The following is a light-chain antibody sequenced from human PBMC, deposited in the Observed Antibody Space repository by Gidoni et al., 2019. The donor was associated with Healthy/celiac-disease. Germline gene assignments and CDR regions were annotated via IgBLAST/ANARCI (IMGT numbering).Light chain of an antibody. CDR1: SSNIGSNT. CDR3: AAWDDSLNGPV. Sequence: QSVLTQPPSASGTPGQMVTISCSGSSSNIGSNTVNWYQQLPGTAPKLLIYSNNQRPSAVPDRFSGSKSGTSASLAISGLQSEDEADYYCAAWDDSLNGPVFGGGTKLTVL. J-gene: IGLJ2*01. V-gene: IGLV1-44*01. CDR2: SNN.